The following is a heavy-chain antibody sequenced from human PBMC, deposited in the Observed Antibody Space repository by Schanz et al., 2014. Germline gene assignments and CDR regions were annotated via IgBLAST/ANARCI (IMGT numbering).Heavy chain of an antibody. CDR3: AKDMNREATAPES. J-gene: IGHJ5*02. V-gene: IGHV3-23*04. CDR1: GFTLSSYA. Sequence: DVQLAESGGGLVQPGGSLRLSCAASGFTLSSYALSWVRQSPGKGLEWVSAINTADTTYYADSVKGRFTVSRDNSKNTVYLPMNSLRDDDTAVYYCAKDMNREATAPESWGQGTLVVVSS. CDR2: INTADTT. D-gene: IGHD5-12*01.